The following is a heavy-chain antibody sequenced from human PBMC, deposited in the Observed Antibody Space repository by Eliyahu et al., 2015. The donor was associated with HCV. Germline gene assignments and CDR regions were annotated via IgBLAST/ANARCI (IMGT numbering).Heavy chain of an antibody. CDR1: GGSISSSSYX. D-gene: IGHD2-15*01. J-gene: IGHJ4*02. V-gene: IGHV4-39*01. CDR2: IYYSGST. CDR3: ARHHAVNIVVVVAAVFYFDY. Sequence: QLQLQESGPGLVKPSETLSLTCTVSGGSISSSSYXWGWIRQPPGKGLEWIGXIYYSGSTYYKPSLKSRVTISVDTSKNQFSLKLSSVTAADTAVYYCARHHAVNIVVVVAAVFYFDYWGQGTLVTVSS.